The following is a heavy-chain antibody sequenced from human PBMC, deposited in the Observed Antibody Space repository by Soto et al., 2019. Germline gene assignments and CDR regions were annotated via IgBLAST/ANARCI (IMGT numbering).Heavy chain of an antibody. CDR2: ISYDGSNK. J-gene: IGHJ4*02. D-gene: IGHD3-22*01. V-gene: IGHV3-30*18. Sequence: QVQLVESGGGVVQPGRSLRLSCAASGFTFSSYGMHWVRQAPGKGLEWVAVISYDGSNKYYADSVKGRFTISRDNSKNTLYLQMNSLRAEDTDVYYCAKDGNYYDSSGYYYLGYWGQGTLVTVSS. CDR3: AKDGNYYDSSGYYYLGY. CDR1: GFTFSSYG.